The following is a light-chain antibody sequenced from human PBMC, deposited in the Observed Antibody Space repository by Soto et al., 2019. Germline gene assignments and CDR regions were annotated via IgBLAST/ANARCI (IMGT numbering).Light chain of an antibody. Sequence: DLQMTQSPSSLSAAVGDSVTITCRASQDINKYLNWYHQTPGKAPKLLVFATSTLHNGVPSRFSGSRSGTDFSLTITSLQPEDFANYYCQQSDSSPYTFGQGTKLEIK. CDR2: ATS. CDR1: QDINKY. J-gene: IGKJ2*01. V-gene: IGKV1-39*01. CDR3: QQSDSSPYT.